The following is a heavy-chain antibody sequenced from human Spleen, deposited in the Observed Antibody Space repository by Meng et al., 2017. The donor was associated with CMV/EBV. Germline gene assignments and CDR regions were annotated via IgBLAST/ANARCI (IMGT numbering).Heavy chain of an antibody. CDR2: ISSSSSYI. J-gene: IGHJ5*02. Sequence: EGQLVESGGGLVKAGGSLGLSCAASGFTFSSYSLNWVRQAPGKGLEWVSSISSSSSYIYYADSVKGRFTISRDNAKNSLYLQMNSLRAEDTAVYYCARDSVRVGALDPWGQGTLVTVSS. V-gene: IGHV3-21*01. CDR3: ARDSVRVGALDP. D-gene: IGHD1-26*01. CDR1: GFTFSSYS.